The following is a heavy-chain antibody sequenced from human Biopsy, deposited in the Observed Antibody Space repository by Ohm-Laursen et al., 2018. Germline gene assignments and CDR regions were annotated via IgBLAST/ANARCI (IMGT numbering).Heavy chain of an antibody. CDR1: GFTFSSSW. Sequence: SLRLSCAASGFTFSSSWMHWVRQAPGKGLEWVSRFNSDGTDTTYADSVKGRFTISRDNAKNTLYLQMNSLRVENTAVYYCAKAGRGYIDYWGRGTLVIVSS. V-gene: IGHV3-74*01. CDR2: FNSDGTDT. J-gene: IGHJ4*02. D-gene: IGHD5-18*01. CDR3: AKAGRGYIDY.